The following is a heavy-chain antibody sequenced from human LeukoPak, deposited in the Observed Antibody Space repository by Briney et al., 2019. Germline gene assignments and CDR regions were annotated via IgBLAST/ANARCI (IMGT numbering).Heavy chain of an antibody. CDR3: ARDSRDSTYYMDV. Sequence: GGSLRLFCAASGFTVSSNYMSWVRQAPGKGLEWVSVIYSGGSTYYADSVKGKFTISRDNSKNTLYLQMNSLRAEDTAVYYCARDSRDSTYYMDVWGKGTTVTVSS. CDR2: IYSGGST. V-gene: IGHV3-66*01. CDR1: GFTVSSNY. J-gene: IGHJ6*03. D-gene: IGHD2-21*01.